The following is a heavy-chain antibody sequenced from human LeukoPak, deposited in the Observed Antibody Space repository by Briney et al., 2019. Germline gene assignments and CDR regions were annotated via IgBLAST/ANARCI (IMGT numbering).Heavy chain of an antibody. CDR1: GYTFTGYY. D-gene: IGHD6-13*01. J-gene: IGHJ4*02. CDR3: ARDPFRAAADY. CDR2: INPNSGGT. Sequence: ASVKVSCKASGYTFTGYYMRWVRQAPGQGLEWMGWINPNSGGTNYAQKFQGRVTMTTDTSTSTAYMELRSLRSDDTAVYYCARDPFRAAADYWGQGTLVTVSS. V-gene: IGHV1-2*02.